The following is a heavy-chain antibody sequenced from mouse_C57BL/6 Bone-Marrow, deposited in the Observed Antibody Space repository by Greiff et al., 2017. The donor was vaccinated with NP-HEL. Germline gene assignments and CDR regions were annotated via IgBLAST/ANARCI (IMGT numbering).Heavy chain of an antibody. D-gene: IGHD2-3*01. CDR2: IHPSDGDT. V-gene: IGHV1-74*01. J-gene: IGHJ3*01. Sequence: VQLQQSGAELVKPGASVKVSCKASGYTFTSYWMHWVKQRPGQGLEWIGRIHPSDGDTKYNQKFKGKATLTVDKSSSPAYMQLSSLTSADSAVSYCAIGRWFPPWFAYWGQGTLVTVSA. CDR3: AIGRWFPPWFAY. CDR1: GYTFTSYW.